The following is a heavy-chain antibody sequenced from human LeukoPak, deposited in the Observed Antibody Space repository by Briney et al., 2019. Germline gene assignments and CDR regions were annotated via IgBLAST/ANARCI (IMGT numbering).Heavy chain of an antibody. J-gene: IGHJ6*03. CDR2: IYYSGST. CDR1: GGSISSGDYY. Sequence: PSQTLSLTCTVSGGSISSGDYYWSWLRQPPGTGLEWIGYIYYSGSTYYNPSLKSRVTISVDTSKNQFSLKLSSVTAADTAVYYCARRAMAIVATTYYYYYYMDVWGKGTTVTVSS. CDR3: ARRAMAIVATTYYYYYYMDV. D-gene: IGHD5-12*01. V-gene: IGHV4-30-4*08.